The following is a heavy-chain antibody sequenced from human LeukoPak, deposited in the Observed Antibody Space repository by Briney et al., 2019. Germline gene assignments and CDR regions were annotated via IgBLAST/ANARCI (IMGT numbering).Heavy chain of an antibody. CDR3: ARHASLIGARRELLEGTTPLDY. CDR1: GGSISSYY. D-gene: IGHD1-7*01. CDR2: IYYSGST. Sequence: SETLSLTCTVSGGSISSYYWSWIRQPPGKGLEWIGYIYYSGSTNYNPSLKSRVTISVDTSKNQFSLKLSSVTAADTAVYYCARHASLIGARRELLEGTTPLDYWGQGTLVTVSS. V-gene: IGHV4-59*08. J-gene: IGHJ4*02.